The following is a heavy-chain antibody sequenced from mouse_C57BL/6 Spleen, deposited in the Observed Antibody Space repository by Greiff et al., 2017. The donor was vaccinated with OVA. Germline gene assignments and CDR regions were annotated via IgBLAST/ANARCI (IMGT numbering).Heavy chain of an antibody. CDR3: ARHANYDYDLAWFAY. V-gene: IGHV1-62-2*01. D-gene: IGHD2-4*01. Sequence: VQLQQSGAELVQPGASVKLSCKASGYTFTEYTIHWVKQRSGQGLEWIGWFYPGSGSIKYNAKFKDKATLTADKSSSTVYMELSRLTSEDSAVYFGARHANYDYDLAWFAYWGQGTLVTVSA. CDR1: GYTFTEYT. CDR2: FYPGSGSI. J-gene: IGHJ3*01.